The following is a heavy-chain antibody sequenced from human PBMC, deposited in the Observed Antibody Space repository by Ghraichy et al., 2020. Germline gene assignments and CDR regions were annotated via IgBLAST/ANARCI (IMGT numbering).Heavy chain of an antibody. CDR3: ARDELATVVKALYYFDY. J-gene: IGHJ4*02. V-gene: IGHV3-21*01. CDR2: ISSSSSYI. CDR1: GFTFSSYS. D-gene: IGHD4-23*01. Sequence: LSLTCAASGFTFSSYSMNWVRQAPGKGLEWVSSISSSSSYIYYADSVKGRFTISRDNAKNSLYLQMNSLRAEDTAVYYCARDELATVVKALYYFDYWGQGTLVTVSS.